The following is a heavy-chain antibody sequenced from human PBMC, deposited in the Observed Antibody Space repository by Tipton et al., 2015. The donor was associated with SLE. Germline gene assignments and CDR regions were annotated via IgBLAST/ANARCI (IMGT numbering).Heavy chain of an antibody. CDR1: GGSISSYY. V-gene: IGHV4-59*01. CDR3: GRVRGRGYFQH. D-gene: IGHD3-10*01. CDR2: IYYSGST. Sequence: TLSLTCTVSGGSISSYYWSWIRQPPGKGLEWIGYIYYSGSTNYNPSLKSRVTISVDTSKNQFSLKLSSVTAADTAVYYCGRVRGRGYFQHWGQGPLVTVS. J-gene: IGHJ1*01.